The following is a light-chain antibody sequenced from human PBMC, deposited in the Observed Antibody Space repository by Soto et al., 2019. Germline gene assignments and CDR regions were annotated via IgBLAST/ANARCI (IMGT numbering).Light chain of an antibody. CDR3: QQYGDSPPT. Sequence: EIVLTQSPGTLSLSPGERATLSCRASRSVSRNYIAWHRQDPGQAPRLLIYGASSRATGIPDRFSGSGSGTDFTLTITRLEPEDFAVYYCQQYGDSPPTFGQGTKLEI. CDR1: RSVSRNY. CDR2: GAS. J-gene: IGKJ2*01. V-gene: IGKV3-20*01.